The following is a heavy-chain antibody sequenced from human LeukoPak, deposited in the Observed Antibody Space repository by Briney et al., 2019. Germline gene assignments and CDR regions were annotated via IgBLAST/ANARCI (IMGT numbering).Heavy chain of an antibody. CDR1: GFTFSRYW. V-gene: IGHV3-74*01. CDR2: INTDGRST. D-gene: IGHD1-26*01. J-gene: IGHJ4*02. CDR3: GKDMGPRGVGATPHY. Sequence: GSLRLSCAASGFTFSRYWMHWVRQAPGKGLVWVSRINTDGRSTNYADSVKGRFTISRDNSKNSLYLQMNSLRTEDTGFYYCGKDMGPRGVGATPHYWGQGTLVTVSS.